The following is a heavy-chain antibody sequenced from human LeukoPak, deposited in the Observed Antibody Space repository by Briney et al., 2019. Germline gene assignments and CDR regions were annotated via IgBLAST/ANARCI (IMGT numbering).Heavy chain of an antibody. CDR2: ISAYNGNT. Sequence: ASVKVSCKASGYTFTSYGISWVRQAPGQGLEWMGWISAYNGNTNYAQKLQGSVTMTTDTSTSTAYMELRSLRSDDTAVYYCARDPPYCGGDCYSGEFDYWGQGTLVTVSS. J-gene: IGHJ4*02. D-gene: IGHD2-21*02. CDR1: GYTFTSYG. CDR3: ARDPPYCGGDCYSGEFDY. V-gene: IGHV1-18*01.